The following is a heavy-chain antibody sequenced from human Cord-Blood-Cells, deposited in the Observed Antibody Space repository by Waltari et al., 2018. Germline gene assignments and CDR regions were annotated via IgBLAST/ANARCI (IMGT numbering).Heavy chain of an antibody. Sequence: QITLKESGPTLVKPTQTLTLTCTFSGLPLSTSGVGVGWIRQPPGKALEWLALIYWNDDKRYSPSLKSRLTITKDTSKNQVVLTMTNMDPVDTATYYCAHRGYWGRGPQTYYFDYWGQGTLVTVSS. CDR1: GLPLSTSGVG. D-gene: IGHD7-27*01. CDR2: IYWNDDK. V-gene: IGHV2-5*01. J-gene: IGHJ4*02. CDR3: AHRGYWGRGPQTYYFDY.